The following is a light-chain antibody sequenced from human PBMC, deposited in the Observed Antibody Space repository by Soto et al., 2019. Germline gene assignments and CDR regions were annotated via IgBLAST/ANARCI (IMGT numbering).Light chain of an antibody. CDR2: AAS. V-gene: IGKV1-12*01. J-gene: IGKJ5*01. CDR1: EDIRTW. Sequence: DIQMPQSPSSLSASVGDRVTLTCRSSEDIRTWLAWYQQKPGKAPKLLIYAASSLQSGVPSRFSGSGSGTDFTLTISSLQPEDFATYYCQHADSLPLITVGQGTRLEIK. CDR3: QHADSLPLIT.